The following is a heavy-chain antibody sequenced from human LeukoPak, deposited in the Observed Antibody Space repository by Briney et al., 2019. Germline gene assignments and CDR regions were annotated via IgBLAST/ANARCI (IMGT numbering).Heavy chain of an antibody. CDR1: GGSISSYY. CDR2: IYTSGST. V-gene: IGHV4-4*07. Sequence: SETLSHTCTVSGGSISSYYWSWIRQPAGKGLEWIGRIYTSGSTNYNPSLKSRVTISVDKSKNQFSLKLSSVTAADTAVYYCARDGGIAAAGNWFDPWGQGTLVTVSS. J-gene: IGHJ5*02. CDR3: ARDGGIAAAGNWFDP. D-gene: IGHD6-13*01.